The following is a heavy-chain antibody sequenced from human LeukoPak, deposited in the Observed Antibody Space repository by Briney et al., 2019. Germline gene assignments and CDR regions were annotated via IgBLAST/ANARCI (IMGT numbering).Heavy chain of an antibody. CDR1: GGSFSGYH. D-gene: IGHD3-22*01. CDR3: ARGRHDITMIVVVLTSVSYYLDV. J-gene: IGHJ6*03. Sequence: SETLSLTCAVYGGSFSGYHWTWIRQSPGKGLEWIGDINPSGSTYYNPSLKSRLTISVDTSKNQFSLKLRSVTAADTAVYYCARGRHDITMIVVVLTSVSYYLDVWGKGTTVTVS. CDR2: INPSGST. V-gene: IGHV4-34*01.